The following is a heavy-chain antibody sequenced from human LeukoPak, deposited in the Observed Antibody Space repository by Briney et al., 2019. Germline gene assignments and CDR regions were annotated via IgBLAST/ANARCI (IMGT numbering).Heavy chain of an antibody. CDR1: GYTLTELS. Sequence: GASVKVSCKVSGYTLTELSMHWVRQAPGKGLEWMGGFGPEHGETIYAQKFQGRVTMTEDTSTDTAYMELSSLRSEDTAVYYCATAVLRFLEWKQATDYGMDVWGPGTTVTVSS. D-gene: IGHD3-3*01. J-gene: IGHJ6*02. CDR2: FGPEHGET. CDR3: ATAVLRFLEWKQATDYGMDV. V-gene: IGHV1-24*01.